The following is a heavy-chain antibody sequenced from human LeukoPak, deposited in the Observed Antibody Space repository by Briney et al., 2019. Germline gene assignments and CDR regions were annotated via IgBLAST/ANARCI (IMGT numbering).Heavy chain of an antibody. Sequence: GGSLRLSCAASGFTFSSYAMHWVRQAPGKGLEWVAVISYDGSNKYYADSVKGRFTISRDNSKNTLYLQMNSLRAEDTAVYYCARPLWFGELSPFDYWGQGTLVTVSS. V-gene: IGHV3-30*04. CDR3: ARPLWFGELSPFDY. D-gene: IGHD3-10*01. CDR2: ISYDGSNK. J-gene: IGHJ4*02. CDR1: GFTFSSYA.